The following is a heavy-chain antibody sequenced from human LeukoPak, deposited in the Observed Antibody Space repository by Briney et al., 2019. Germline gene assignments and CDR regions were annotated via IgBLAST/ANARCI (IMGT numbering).Heavy chain of an antibody. CDR2: IYVSGNS. J-gene: IGHJ4*02. CDR3: ARHPFSSPFDH. CDR1: GFTFSSYA. Sequence: GSLGLSCAASGFTFSSYAMSWVRQPPGKGLEWIGYIYVSGNSNYNPSLKSRVSISLDTSKNQVSLTLTSVTAADTAVYYCARHPFSSPFDHWGQGTLVAVSS. V-gene: IGHV4-59*08.